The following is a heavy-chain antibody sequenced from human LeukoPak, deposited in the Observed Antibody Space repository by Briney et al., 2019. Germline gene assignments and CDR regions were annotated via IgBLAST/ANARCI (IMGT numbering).Heavy chain of an antibody. CDR2: IKSKTDGGTT. CDR1: GFPFRNAW. CDR3: ITDNLWELRLYYFDY. Sequence: GALRLSCAASGFPFRNAWMSWVRQAPGKGLEWVGRIKSKTDGGTTDYAAPVKGRFTISRDDSKNTLYLQMNSLKTEDTAVYYCITDNLWELRLYYFDYWGQGTLVTVSS. J-gene: IGHJ4*02. V-gene: IGHV3-15*01. D-gene: IGHD1-26*01.